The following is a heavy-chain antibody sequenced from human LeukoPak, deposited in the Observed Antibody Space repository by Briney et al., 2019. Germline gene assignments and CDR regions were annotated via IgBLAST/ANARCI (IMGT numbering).Heavy chain of an antibody. D-gene: IGHD3-22*01. J-gene: IGHJ4*02. CDR1: GGSISGYY. CDR3: ARHYYDRSDSYSFDY. Sequence: SETLSLTCTVSGGSISGYYWSWIRQPPGKGLEWIGYIFSSGSTNYYPSLKSRVTISEDTSVNQFSLKLSSVTAADTAVYYCARHYYDRSDSYSFDYWGQGTLVTVSS. V-gene: IGHV4-59*08. CDR2: IFSSGST.